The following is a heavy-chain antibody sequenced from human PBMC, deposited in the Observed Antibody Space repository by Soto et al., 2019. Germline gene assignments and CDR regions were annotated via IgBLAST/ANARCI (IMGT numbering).Heavy chain of an antibody. Sequence: GGSLRLSCAASGFTFSSYGMHWVRQAPGKGLEWVAVIWYDGSNKYYADSVKGRFTISRDNSKNTLYLQMNSLRAEDTAVYYCARDLLNSYYYYGMDVWGQGTTVTVSS. CDR2: IWYDGSNK. J-gene: IGHJ6*02. V-gene: IGHV3-33*01. D-gene: IGHD3-16*01. CDR1: GFTFSSYG. CDR3: ARDLLNSYYYYGMDV.